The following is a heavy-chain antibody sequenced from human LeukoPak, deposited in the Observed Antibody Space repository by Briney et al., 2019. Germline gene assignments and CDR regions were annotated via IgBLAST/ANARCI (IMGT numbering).Heavy chain of an antibody. D-gene: IGHD6-19*01. CDR1: GFTFSDYA. CDR3: AKRGPGPVAGSYDF. V-gene: IGHV3-23*01. Sequence: GGSLRLSCVGSGFTFSDYAMNWVRQAPGKGLEWISSLGARGDIFYADSVQGRFTISRDNSNNAAHLQMNSLRPEDTAIYYCAKRGPGPVAGSYDFWGQGTLVTVSS. CDR2: LGARGDI. J-gene: IGHJ4*02.